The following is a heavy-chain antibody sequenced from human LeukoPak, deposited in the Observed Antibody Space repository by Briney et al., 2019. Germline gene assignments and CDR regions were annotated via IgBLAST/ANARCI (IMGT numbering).Heavy chain of an antibody. V-gene: IGHV3-53*01. D-gene: IGHD6-19*01. J-gene: IGHJ6*03. CDR2: IYSGGNT. CDR3: ARGVSIEVVYYYYYMDV. CDR1: GFTVSSKY. Sequence: GGLRLSCAASGFTVSSKYMSWVRHAPGKGLEWVSGIYSGGNTYYADSVKGRFTISRDNSKNTLYLQMNSLKAEDTAVYYCARGVSIEVVYYYYYMDVWGKGTTVTVSS.